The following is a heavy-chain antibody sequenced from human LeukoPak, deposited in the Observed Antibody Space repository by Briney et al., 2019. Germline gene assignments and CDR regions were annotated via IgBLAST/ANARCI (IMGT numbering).Heavy chain of an antibody. CDR2: ISASGGDT. CDR3: VRAKTYYSGSGPNYYFHMDV. D-gene: IGHD3-10*01. Sequence: LPGGSLRLSCAASGFTFSSFAMSWVRQAPGKGLKSVSLISASGGDTYYAGSVKGRFTISRDKSKNTLYLQMHSLRAEDTAIYYCVRAKTYYSGSGPNYYFHMDVWGQGTTVTVSS. V-gene: IGHV3-23*01. J-gene: IGHJ6*01. CDR1: GFTFSSFA.